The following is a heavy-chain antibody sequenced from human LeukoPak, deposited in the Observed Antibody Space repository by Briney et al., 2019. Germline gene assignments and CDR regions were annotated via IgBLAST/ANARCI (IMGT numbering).Heavy chain of an antibody. J-gene: IGHJ3*02. CDR3: ARHSQWGVVEWTFDT. D-gene: IGHD3-16*01. CDR1: GYSISSGYY. CDR2: IFHSGST. Sequence: PSETLSLTCGVSGYSISSGYYWGWIRQPPGKGLEWIATIFHSGSTYYNPSLESRVTISVDTSKNQFSLKLSSVTATDTAMYYCARHSQWGVVEWTFDTWGQGTMVTVSS. V-gene: IGHV4-38-2*01.